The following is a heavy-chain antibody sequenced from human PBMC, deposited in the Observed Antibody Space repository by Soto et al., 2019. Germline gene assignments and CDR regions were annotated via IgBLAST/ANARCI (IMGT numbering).Heavy chain of an antibody. V-gene: IGHV5-10-1*01. CDR1: GYSFTSYW. Sequence: GESLKISCNGSGYSFTSYWISWVRQMPGKGLEWMGRIDPSDSYTNYSPSFQGHVTISADKSISTAYLQWSSLKASDTAMYYCALWFGELFPYYYGMDVWGQGTTVTVSS. J-gene: IGHJ6*02. D-gene: IGHD3-10*01. CDR2: IDPSDSYT. CDR3: ALWFGELFPYYYGMDV.